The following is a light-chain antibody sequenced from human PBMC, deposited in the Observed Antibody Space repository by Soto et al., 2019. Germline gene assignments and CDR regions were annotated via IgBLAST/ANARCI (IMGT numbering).Light chain of an antibody. V-gene: IGLV2-14*01. CDR3: SSYTSSSTLDVV. J-gene: IGLJ2*01. CDR1: SSDVGGYNY. CDR2: DVS. Sequence: QSALTQPASVSGSPGQSITISCTGTSSDVGGYNYVSWYQQHPGKAPKLMIYDVSNQPSGVSNRFSGSKSGNTASLIISGLQAEDEADYYCSSYTSSSTLDVVFGGGTKVTVL.